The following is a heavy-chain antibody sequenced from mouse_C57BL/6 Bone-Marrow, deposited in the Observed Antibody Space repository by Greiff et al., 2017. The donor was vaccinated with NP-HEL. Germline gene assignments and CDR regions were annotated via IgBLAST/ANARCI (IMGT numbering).Heavy chain of an antibody. CDR1: GFSFNTYA. CDR3: VRRGITTDGFAY. V-gene: IGHV10-1*01. J-gene: IGHJ3*01. CDR2: IRSKSNNYAT. Sequence: EVMLVESGGGLVQPKGSLKLSCAASGFSFNTYAMNWVRQAPGKGLEWVARIRSKSNNYATYYADSVKDRFTISRDDSESMLYLQMNNLKTEDTAMYYCVRRGITTDGFAYWGQGTLVTVSA. D-gene: IGHD1-1*01.